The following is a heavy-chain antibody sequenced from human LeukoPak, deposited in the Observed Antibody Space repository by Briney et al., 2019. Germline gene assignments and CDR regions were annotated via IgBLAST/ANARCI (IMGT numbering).Heavy chain of an antibody. CDR2: ISGSGRAT. CDR1: GFTFRSYA. J-gene: IGHJ4*02. V-gene: IGHV3-23*01. CDR3: AKGANYYGSGTILGY. D-gene: IGHD3-10*01. Sequence: GGSLRLSCAASGFTFRSYAMSWVRQAPGKGLEWVSGISGSGRATYYADSVKGRFTISRDNSKNTLYLQMNSLRAEDTAVYYCAKGANYYGSGTILGYWGQGTLVTVSS.